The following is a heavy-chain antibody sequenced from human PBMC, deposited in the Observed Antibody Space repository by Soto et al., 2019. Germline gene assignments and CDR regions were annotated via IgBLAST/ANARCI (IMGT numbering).Heavy chain of an antibody. D-gene: IGHD3-10*01. CDR1: GYNFINYG. V-gene: IGHV1-18*01. CDR2: IRVHNGNT. CDR3: VRDLDGSGSYYTGY. Sequence: ASVKVSCKASGYNFINYGITWLRQAPGQGLEWMGWIRVHNGNTNYAQNLQGRVTMTTDTSTSTAYMELRSLRSDDTAVYYCVRDLDGSGSYYTGYWGPGTLVTVSS. J-gene: IGHJ4*02.